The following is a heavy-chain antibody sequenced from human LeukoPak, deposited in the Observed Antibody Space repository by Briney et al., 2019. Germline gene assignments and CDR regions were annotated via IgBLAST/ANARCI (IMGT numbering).Heavy chain of an antibody. V-gene: IGHV4-39*07. CDR1: GGSISSNNYY. J-gene: IGHJ6*02. CDR3: ARGTYCGGDCYSGYYYYYGMDV. D-gene: IGHD2-21*02. Sequence: SETLSLTCTVSGGSISSNNYYWGWIRQPPGKGLEWIGSIYYGGYTYYNPSLKSRVTISVDTSKNQFSLKLSSVTAADTAVYYCARGTYCGGDCYSGYYYYYGMDVWGQGTTVTVSS. CDR2: IYYGGYT.